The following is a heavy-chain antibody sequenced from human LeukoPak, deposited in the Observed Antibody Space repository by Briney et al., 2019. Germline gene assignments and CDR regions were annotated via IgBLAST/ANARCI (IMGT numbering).Heavy chain of an antibody. CDR2: IIPIFGTA. V-gene: IGHV1-69*01. Sequence: SVKVSCKASGGTFSSYAISWVRQAPGQGLEWMGGIIPIFGTANYAQKFQGRVTITADESTSTAYMELSSLRSEDTAVYYCAREGNYYGSGSYYNSLHYYYYMDVWGKGTTVTVSS. D-gene: IGHD3-10*01. J-gene: IGHJ6*03. CDR1: GGTFSSYA. CDR3: AREGNYYGSGSYYNSLHYYYYMDV.